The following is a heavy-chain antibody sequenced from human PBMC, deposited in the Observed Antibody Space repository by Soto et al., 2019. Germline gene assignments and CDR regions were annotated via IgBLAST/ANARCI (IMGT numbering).Heavy chain of an antibody. D-gene: IGHD3-22*01. CDR3: AHDRYLDHDSRGYLFDN. CDR2: ISRYGDFT. V-gene: IGHV3-23*01. J-gene: IGHJ4*02. CDR1: GFTFNIYA. Sequence: EVQLLESGGDLIQPGGSLRLSCAASGFTFNIYAMTWVRQAPGKGLEWVSAISRYGDFTYYADSVEGRFTISRDNSKNTLYLQMNSLRAEDTAVYYCAHDRYLDHDSRGYLFDNWGQGTLVTVSS.